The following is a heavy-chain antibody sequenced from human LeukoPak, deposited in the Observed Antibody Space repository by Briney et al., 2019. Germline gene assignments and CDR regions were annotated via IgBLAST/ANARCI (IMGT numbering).Heavy chain of an antibody. CDR2: IYYSGST. J-gene: IGHJ4*02. Sequence: SETLSLTCTVSGGSISSYYWSWIRQPPGKGLEWIGYIYYSGSTNYNPSLKSRVTISVDTSKNQFSLKLSSVTAADTAVYYCARSSAEGSWMSSNELDYWGQGTLVTVSS. D-gene: IGHD6-13*01. V-gene: IGHV4-59*01. CDR3: ARSSAEGSWMSSNELDY. CDR1: GGSISSYY.